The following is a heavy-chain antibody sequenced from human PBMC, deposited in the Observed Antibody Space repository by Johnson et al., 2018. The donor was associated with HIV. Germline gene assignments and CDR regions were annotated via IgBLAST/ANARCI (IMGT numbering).Heavy chain of an antibody. D-gene: IGHD3/OR15-3a*01. J-gene: IGHJ3*02. Sequence: QVQLVESGGGLVKPGGSLRLSCAASAFTFSSYAMHWVRQAPGKGLEWVAVISYDASNKYYADSVKGRCTNSRDNSKNTLYLQMKSLRAEDTAVYYCAREFGQASSYAFDIWGQGTMVTVSS. CDR2: ISYDASNK. CDR1: AFTFSSYA. CDR3: AREFGQASSYAFDI. V-gene: IGHV3-30*04.